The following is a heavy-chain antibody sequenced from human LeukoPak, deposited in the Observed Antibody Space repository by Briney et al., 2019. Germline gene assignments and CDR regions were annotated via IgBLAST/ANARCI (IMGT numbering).Heavy chain of an antibody. CDR1: GGSISSYF. CDR3: ARDGFGAAIDY. CDR2: IYTIGIT. D-gene: IGHD6-13*01. V-gene: IGHV4-4*07. Sequence: SEALSLTCTVSGGSISSYFWSWIRQPAGKGLEWIGRIYTIGITNYNPSLKSRVTISVDKSKNQFSLKLSSVTAADTAVYYCARDGFGAAIDYWGQGTLVTVS. J-gene: IGHJ4*02.